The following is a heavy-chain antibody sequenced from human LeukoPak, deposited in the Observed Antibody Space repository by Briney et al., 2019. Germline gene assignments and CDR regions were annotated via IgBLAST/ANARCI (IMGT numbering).Heavy chain of an antibody. D-gene: IGHD2-2*02. CDR1: GFTFSSYN. J-gene: IGHJ4*02. CDR2: ISSSSSYI. V-gene: IGHV3-21*01. CDR3: ASFSRSLVVVPAAIDDY. Sequence: GGSLRLSCAASGFTFSSYNMNWVRQAPGKGLEWVSSISSSSSYIYYADSVKGRFTISRDNAKNSLYLQMNSLRAEDTAVYYCASFSRSLVVVPAAIDDYWGQGTLVTVSS.